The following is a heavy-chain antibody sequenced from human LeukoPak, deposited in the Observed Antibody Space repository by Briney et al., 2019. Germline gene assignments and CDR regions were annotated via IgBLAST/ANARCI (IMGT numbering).Heavy chain of an antibody. V-gene: IGHV3-23*01. J-gene: IGHJ4*02. D-gene: IGHD3/OR15-3a*01. CDR3: ATCGGTSSIGNIWSGPLDY. CDR2: IRGGDEVT. Sequence: TGGSLRLSCTASGFTFSKYIMTWVPHGPGKGLEWGPSIRGGDEVTFYADSGKGRFTTKRDNARSTLYLEINSLRADDTGLYYCATCGGTSSIGNIWSGPLDYWGQGSHVAVSS. CDR1: GFTFSKYI.